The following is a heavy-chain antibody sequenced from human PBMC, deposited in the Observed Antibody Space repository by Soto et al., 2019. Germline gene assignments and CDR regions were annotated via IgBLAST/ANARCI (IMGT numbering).Heavy chain of an antibody. Sequence: SETLSLTCTVSGGSISSYYWSWIRQPPGKGLEWIGYIYYSGSTNYNPSLKSRVTISVDTSKNQFSLKLSSVTAADTAVYYCARVSYYGSGSYYMPGNNWFDPWGQGTLVTVS. V-gene: IGHV4-59*01. CDR1: GGSISSYY. CDR2: IYYSGST. D-gene: IGHD3-10*01. J-gene: IGHJ5*02. CDR3: ARVSYYGSGSYYMPGNNWFDP.